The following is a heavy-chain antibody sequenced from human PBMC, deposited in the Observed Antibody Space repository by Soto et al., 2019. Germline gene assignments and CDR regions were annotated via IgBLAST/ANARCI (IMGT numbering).Heavy chain of an antibody. CDR3: ATPKSYYGSGRFDY. V-gene: IGHV1-24*01. J-gene: IGHJ4*02. CDR1: GYTLTELS. CDR2: FDPEDGET. Sequence: GASVKVSCKVSGYTLTELSMHWVRQAPGKGLEWMGGFDPEDGETIYAQKFQGRVTMTEDTSTDTAYMELSSLRSEDTAVYYCATPKSYYGSGRFDYWGQGTLVTVSS. D-gene: IGHD3-10*01.